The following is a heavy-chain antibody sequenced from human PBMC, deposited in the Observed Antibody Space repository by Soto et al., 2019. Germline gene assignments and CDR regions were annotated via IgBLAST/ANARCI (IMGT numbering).Heavy chain of an antibody. D-gene: IGHD3-3*01. V-gene: IGHV3-23*01. Sequence: GGSLRLSCAASGFTFSSYALNWVRQAPGKGLEWVSVISGSGDNTYYADSVKGRFTISRDNSKNTLYLQMNSLRAEDTAVYYCAKDLGTDDFWSAYYTYYYMEVWGKGTTVTVSS. CDR2: ISGSGDNT. J-gene: IGHJ6*03. CDR3: AKDLGTDDFWSAYYTYYYMEV. CDR1: GFTFSSYA.